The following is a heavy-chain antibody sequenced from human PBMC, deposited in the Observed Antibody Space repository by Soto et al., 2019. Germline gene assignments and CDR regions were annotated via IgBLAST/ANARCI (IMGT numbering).Heavy chain of an antibody. CDR3: ASRLDYCTSSSCYAYGMDV. J-gene: IGHJ6*02. D-gene: IGHD2-2*01. CDR1: GYSFTNYW. CDR2: IYPGDSNT. Sequence: GESLKISCKASGYSFTNYWIGWVRQMPGKGLEWMGIIYPGDSNTRYSPSFQGQVTISADKSISTAYLQWSSLKASDTAMYYCASRLDYCTSSSCYAYGMDVWGQGTTVTVSS. V-gene: IGHV5-51*03.